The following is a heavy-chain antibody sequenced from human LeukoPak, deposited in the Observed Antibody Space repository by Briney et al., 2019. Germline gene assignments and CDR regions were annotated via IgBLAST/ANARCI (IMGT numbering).Heavy chain of an antibody. CDR2: IYYSGST. D-gene: IGHD3-22*01. Sequence: SETLSLTCTVSGGSISSYYWSWIRQPPGKGLEWIGYIYYSGSTNYNPSLKSRVTISVDTSKNQFSLRLSSVTAADTAMYYCAREGYYDTVDYWGQGTLVTVSS. J-gene: IGHJ4*02. CDR1: GGSISSYY. CDR3: AREGYYDTVDY. V-gene: IGHV4-59*12.